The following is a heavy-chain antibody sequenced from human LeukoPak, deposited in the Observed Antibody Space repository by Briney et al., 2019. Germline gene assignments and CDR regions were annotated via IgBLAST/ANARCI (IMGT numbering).Heavy chain of an antibody. CDR2: IKQDGSEK. V-gene: IGHV3-7*01. Sequence: GRSLRLSCAASGFTFSSYWMSWVRQAPGKGLEWVANIKQDGSEKYYVDSVKGRFTISRDNAKNSLYLQMNSLRAEDTAVYYCARALIVVVVADYFDYWGQGTLVTVSS. J-gene: IGHJ4*02. D-gene: IGHD2-15*01. CDR3: ARALIVVVVADYFDY. CDR1: GFTFSSYW.